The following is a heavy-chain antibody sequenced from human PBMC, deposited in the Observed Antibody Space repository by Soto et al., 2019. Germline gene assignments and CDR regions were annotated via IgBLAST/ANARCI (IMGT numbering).Heavy chain of an antibody. J-gene: IGHJ4*02. CDR2: IYYSGST. Sequence: QVQLQESGPGLVKPSETLSLTCTVSGGSISSYYWSWIRQPPGKGLEWIGYIYYSGSTNYNPSLKSRVTISVDTSKNQFSLKLSSVTAADTAVYYCARESAGSGSLVDYFDYWGQGTLVTVSS. CDR3: ARESAGSGSLVDYFDY. D-gene: IGHD3-10*01. CDR1: GGSISSYY. V-gene: IGHV4-59*01.